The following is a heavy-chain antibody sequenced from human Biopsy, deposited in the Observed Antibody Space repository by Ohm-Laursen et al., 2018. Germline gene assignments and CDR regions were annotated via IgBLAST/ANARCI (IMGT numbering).Heavy chain of an antibody. V-gene: IGHV3-23*01. D-gene: IGHD2-15*01. CDR2: ISDIGSST. CDR3: AKDQPDLAVVVAAHWYFDL. Sequence: SLRLSCAAPRFTFSDYFMSWIRQAPGKGLEWVSAISDIGSSTFYSDSVKGRFTISRDNSKKTLYLQMNSLRAEDTAIYYCAKDQPDLAVVVAAHWYFDLWGRGTLVTVSS. J-gene: IGHJ2*01. CDR1: RFTFSDYF.